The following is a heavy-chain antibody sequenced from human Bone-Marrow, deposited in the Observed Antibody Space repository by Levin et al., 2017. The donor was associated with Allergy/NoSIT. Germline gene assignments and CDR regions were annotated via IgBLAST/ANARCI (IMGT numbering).Heavy chain of an antibody. CDR3: ARDTVVVVAATLGSFPDY. J-gene: IGHJ4*02. CDR2: INAGNGNT. CDR1: GYTFTSYA. Sequence: ASVKVSCKASGYTFTSYAMHWVRQAPGQRLEWMGWINAGNGNTKYSQKFQGRVTITRDTSASTAYMELSSLRSEDTAVYYCARDTVVVVAATLGSFPDYWGQGTLVTVSS. V-gene: IGHV1-3*01. D-gene: IGHD2-15*01.